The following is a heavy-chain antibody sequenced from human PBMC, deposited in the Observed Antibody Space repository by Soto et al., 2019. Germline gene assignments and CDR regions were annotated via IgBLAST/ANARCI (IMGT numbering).Heavy chain of an antibody. J-gene: IGHJ6*03. D-gene: IGHD3-3*01. CDR3: ARGYDFPDMDA. CDR2: INHGGST. V-gene: IGHV4-34*01. CDR1: GGSFSGYY. Sequence: LSLTCAVYGGSFSGYYWSWIRQPPGNGLEWIGEINHGGSTNYNPSLKSRVTISVDTSKNQFSLKLSSVTAADTAVYYCARGYDFPDMDAWGKGITVTVSS.